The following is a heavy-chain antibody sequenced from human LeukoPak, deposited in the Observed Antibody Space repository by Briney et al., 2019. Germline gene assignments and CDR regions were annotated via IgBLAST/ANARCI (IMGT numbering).Heavy chain of an antibody. CDR3: TGGPGY. D-gene: IGHD2-15*01. CDR2: IKKDGSDK. CDR1: GFTFSNYW. J-gene: IGHJ4*02. Sequence: GGPLRLTCAASGFTFSNYWMSWVRQAPGKGLGWVANIKKDGSDKYYVDSVKGRFTISRDNAKKSLFLQMNSLRAEDTAVYYCTGGPGYWGQGTLVTVSS. V-gene: IGHV3-7*01.